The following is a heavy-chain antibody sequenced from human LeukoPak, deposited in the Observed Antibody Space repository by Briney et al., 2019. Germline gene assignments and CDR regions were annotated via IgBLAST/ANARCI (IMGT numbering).Heavy chain of an antibody. CDR1: GGSISSGSYY. D-gene: IGHD3-10*01. J-gene: IGHJ6*03. V-gene: IGHV4-61*02. CDR3: ARGRRVRGVISGAYYMDV. CDR2: IYTSGST. Sequence: SQTLSLTCTVSGGSISSGSYYWSWIRQPAGKGLEWIGRIYTSGSTNYNPSLKSRVTISVDTSKNQFSLKLSSVTAADTAVYYCARGRRVRGVISGAYYMDVWGKGTTVTVSS.